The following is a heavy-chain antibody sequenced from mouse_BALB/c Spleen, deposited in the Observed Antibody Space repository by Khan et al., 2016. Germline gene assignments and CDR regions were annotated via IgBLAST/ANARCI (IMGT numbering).Heavy chain of an antibody. CDR1: GYTFTSYW. Sequence: QVQLQQSGAELAKPGASVKMSCKASGYTFTSYWMHWVKQRPGQGLEWIGYINTSTGYTEYNQKFKDKATLTADKSSSTAYMQLSSLTSEDSAVYSCARPYGNYFDYWGQGPTLTVSS. V-gene: IGHV1-7*01. J-gene: IGHJ2*01. CDR3: ARPYGNYFDY. CDR2: INTSTGYT. D-gene: IGHD2-10*02.